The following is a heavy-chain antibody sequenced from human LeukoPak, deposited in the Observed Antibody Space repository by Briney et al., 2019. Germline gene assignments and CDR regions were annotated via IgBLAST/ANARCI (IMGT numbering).Heavy chain of an antibody. V-gene: IGHV3-23*01. CDR2: ISDSVGSA. J-gene: IGHJ4*02. CDR1: GFTLSSYA. Sequence: GGSLRLSCAASGFTLSSYAMSWVRQAPGKGLEWVSAISDSVGSAYYADSVKGRFTISRDNSKNTLYLQMNSLRAEDTAVYYCATSPGAAAGSSGLDYWGQGTLGTVSS. CDR3: ATSPGAAAGSSGLDY. D-gene: IGHD6-13*01.